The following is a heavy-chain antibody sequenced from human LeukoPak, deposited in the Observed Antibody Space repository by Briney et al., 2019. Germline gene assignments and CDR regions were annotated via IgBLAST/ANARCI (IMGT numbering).Heavy chain of an antibody. Sequence: PGGSLRLSCAASGFTFRSYGMSWVRQAPGKGLEWVSGISGSGGSTYYADSVKGRFNISRDNSKNTLYLQMNSLRAEDTAVYYCAKDLTTVTSQGDYWGQGTLVTVSS. V-gene: IGHV3-23*01. CDR1: GFTFRSYG. CDR2: ISGSGGST. CDR3: AKDLTTVTSQGDY. J-gene: IGHJ4*02. D-gene: IGHD4-17*01.